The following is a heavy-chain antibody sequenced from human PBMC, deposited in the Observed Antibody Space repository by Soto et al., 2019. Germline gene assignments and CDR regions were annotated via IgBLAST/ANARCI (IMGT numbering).Heavy chain of an antibody. Sequence: QVQLVESGGGLVKPGGSLRLSCAASGFTFSDYYMSWIRQAPGKGLEWVSYISSSGSTIYYADSVKGRFTISRDNAKNSLYLQMNSLRAEDTAVYYCARDKELHCISTSCYYYGMDVWGQGTTVTVSS. V-gene: IGHV3-11*01. J-gene: IGHJ6*02. CDR2: ISSSGSTI. CDR1: GFTFSDYY. D-gene: IGHD2-2*01. CDR3: ARDKELHCISTSCYYYGMDV.